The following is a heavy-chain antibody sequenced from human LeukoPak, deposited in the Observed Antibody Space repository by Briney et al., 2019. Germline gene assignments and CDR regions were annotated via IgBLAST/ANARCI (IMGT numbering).Heavy chain of an antibody. CDR3: ARPPFYDSSGYHLDY. CDR2: INPNSGGT. Sequence: ASVKVSCKASGYTFTSYYLHWVRQAPGQGLEWMVWINPNSGGTNYAQKFQGRVTMTRDTSISTAYMELSRLRSDDTAVYYCARPPFYDSSGYHLDYWGQGTLVTVSS. J-gene: IGHJ4*02. D-gene: IGHD3-22*01. V-gene: IGHV1-2*02. CDR1: GYTFTSYY.